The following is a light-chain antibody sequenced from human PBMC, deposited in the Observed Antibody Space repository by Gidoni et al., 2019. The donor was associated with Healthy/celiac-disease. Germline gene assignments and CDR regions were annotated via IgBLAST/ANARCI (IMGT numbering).Light chain of an antibody. CDR3: QQYDNLPLT. V-gene: IGKV1-33*01. CDR2: DAS. J-gene: IGKJ3*01. CDR1: QDISNY. Sequence: DIPMTQSPSSLSASVGDRVTITCQASQDISNYLNWYQQKPGKAPKLLIYDASNFETGVPSRFSGSGSGTDFTFTISSLQPEDIATYYCQQYDNLPLTFGPXTKVDIK.